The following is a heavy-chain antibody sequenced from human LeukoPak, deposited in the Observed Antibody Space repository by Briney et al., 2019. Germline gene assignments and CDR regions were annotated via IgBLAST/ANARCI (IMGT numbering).Heavy chain of an antibody. CDR3: TRHDAVPVIGHGMGV. J-gene: IGHJ6*02. Sequence: PSETLSLTCTVSGGSISSYYWSWIWQPPGKGLECVGYIYYNGITNYNPSLESRVNISVDTSKNQFSLKLSAVTAADTAVYYCTRHDAVPVIGHGMGVWGQGTTVTVSS. CDR2: IYYNGIT. V-gene: IGHV4-59*08. CDR1: GGSISSYY. D-gene: IGHD3-16*02.